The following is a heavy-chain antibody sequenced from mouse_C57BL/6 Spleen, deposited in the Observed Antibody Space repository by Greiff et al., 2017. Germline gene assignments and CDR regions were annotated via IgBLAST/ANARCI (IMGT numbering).Heavy chain of an antibody. Sequence: LVESVAELVRPGASVKLSCTASGFNIKNTYMHWVKQRPEQGLEWIGRIDPANGNTKYAPKFQGKATITADTSSNTAYLQLSSLTSEDTAIYYCAPHYYGSSPSMDYWGQGTSVTVSS. CDR3: APHYYGSSPSMDY. V-gene: IGHV14-3*01. D-gene: IGHD1-1*01. CDR2: IDPANGNT. CDR1: GFNIKNTY. J-gene: IGHJ4*01.